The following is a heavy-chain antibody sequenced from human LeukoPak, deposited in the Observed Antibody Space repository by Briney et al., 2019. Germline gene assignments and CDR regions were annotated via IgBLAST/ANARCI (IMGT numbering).Heavy chain of an antibody. Sequence: PGGSLRLSCAASGFTFASYDMNWVRQAPGKGLEWVSYISSRGSTIYYADSVKGRFTISRDNAKNSLYLQMDSLRAEDTAVYFCARGIAAHWGQGTLVTVSS. J-gene: IGHJ4*02. D-gene: IGHD6-6*01. CDR3: ARGIAAH. CDR1: GFTFASYD. V-gene: IGHV3-48*03. CDR2: ISSRGSTI.